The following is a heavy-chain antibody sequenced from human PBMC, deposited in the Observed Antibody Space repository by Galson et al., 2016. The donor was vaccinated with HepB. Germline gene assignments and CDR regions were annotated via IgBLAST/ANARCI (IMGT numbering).Heavy chain of an antibody. CDR2: IHSDGSTT. CDR3: ARESPTTAGAFDI. Sequence: SPRLSCAASGFIFSNYWMHWVRQAPGKGLVWVSRIHSDGSTTSYADSVKGRFTVSRDNAKNTLYMQMSSLRAEDTAVYYCARESPTTAGAFDIWGQGTMVTVSS. V-gene: IGHV3-74*01. J-gene: IGHJ3*02. D-gene: IGHD4-17*01. CDR1: GFIFSNYW.